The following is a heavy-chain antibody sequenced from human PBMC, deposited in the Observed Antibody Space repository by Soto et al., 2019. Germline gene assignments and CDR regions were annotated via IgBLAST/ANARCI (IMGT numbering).Heavy chain of an antibody. D-gene: IGHD6-13*01. CDR2: ISSSSSYT. CDR1: GFTFSDYY. V-gene: IGHV3-11*06. CDR3: ARDRSSSWYVSYYYYGMDV. Sequence: GGSLRLSCAASGFTFSDYYMSWIRQAPGKGLEWVSYISSSSSYTNYADSVKGRFTISRDNAKNSLYLQMNSLRAEDTAVYYCARDRSSSWYVSYYYYGMDVWGQGTTVTVSS. J-gene: IGHJ6*02.